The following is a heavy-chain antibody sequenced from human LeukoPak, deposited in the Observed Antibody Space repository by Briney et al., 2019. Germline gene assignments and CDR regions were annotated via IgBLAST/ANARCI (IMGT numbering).Heavy chain of an antibody. Sequence: GGSLRLSCAASGFTFSSYGMPWVRQAPGKGLEWVAVISYDGSNKYYADSVKGRFTISRDNSKNTLYLQMNSLRAEDTAVYCCAKPLGTEGNNWFDPWGQGTLVTVSS. CDR3: AKPLGTEGNNWFDP. V-gene: IGHV3-30*18. J-gene: IGHJ5*02. CDR2: ISYDGSNK. CDR1: GFTFSSYG.